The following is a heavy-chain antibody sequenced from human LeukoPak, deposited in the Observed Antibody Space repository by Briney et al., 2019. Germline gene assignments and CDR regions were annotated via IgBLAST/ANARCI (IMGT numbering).Heavy chain of an antibody. J-gene: IGHJ3*02. D-gene: IGHD3-10*01. CDR2: INHSGST. CDR1: GGSFSGYY. Sequence: EPSETLSLTCAVYGGSFSGYYWSWIRQPPGKGLEWIGEINHSGSTNYNPSLKSRVTISVDTSKNQFSLKLSSVTAADTAVYYCARRGSITMVRGAPAAFDIWGQGTMVTVSS. CDR3: ARRGSITMVRGAPAAFDI. V-gene: IGHV4-34*01.